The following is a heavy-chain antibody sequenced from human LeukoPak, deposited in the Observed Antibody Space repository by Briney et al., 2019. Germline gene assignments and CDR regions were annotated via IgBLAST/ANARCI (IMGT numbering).Heavy chain of an antibody. Sequence: GGSLRLSCAASGFTFSSYWMSWVRQAPGKGLEWVANIKEDGSVKNYVDSVKGRFTISRDNAKNSLYLQMNSLRADDTAVYLCGREVPGGATILDYWGQGTLVTVSS. CDR1: GFTFSSYW. CDR3: GREVPGGATILDY. D-gene: IGHD1-26*01. V-gene: IGHV3-7*04. J-gene: IGHJ4*02. CDR2: IKEDGSVK.